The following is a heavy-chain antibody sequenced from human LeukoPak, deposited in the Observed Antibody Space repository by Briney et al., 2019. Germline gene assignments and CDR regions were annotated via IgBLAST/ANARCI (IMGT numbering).Heavy chain of an antibody. D-gene: IGHD2-15*01. Sequence: SETLSLTCAVSGGSISSGGYSWSWIRQPPGKGLEWIGYIYHSGSTYYNPSLKSRVTISVDRSKNQFSLKLSSVTAADTAVYYCARGPPGVLCSGGSCCPSPALYYYYGMDVWGQGATVTVSS. CDR1: GGSISSGGYS. V-gene: IGHV4-30-2*01. CDR2: IYHSGST. CDR3: ARGPPGVLCSGGSCCPSPALYYYYGMDV. J-gene: IGHJ6*02.